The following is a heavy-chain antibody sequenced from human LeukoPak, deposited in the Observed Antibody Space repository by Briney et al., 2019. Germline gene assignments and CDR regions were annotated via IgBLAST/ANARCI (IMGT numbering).Heavy chain of an antibody. Sequence: ASVKVSCKASGYTFTNYGISWVRQAPGQGLEWMGCISPYNGNTNYAQKLQGRVTVTTDTSTSTAYMELRSLRSDDAAVYYCTRTGLDCKNGVCYNYWGQGTLVTVSS. CDR1: GYTFTNYG. CDR3: TRTGLDCKNGVCYNY. V-gene: IGHV1-18*01. CDR2: ISPYNGNT. J-gene: IGHJ4*02. D-gene: IGHD2-8*01.